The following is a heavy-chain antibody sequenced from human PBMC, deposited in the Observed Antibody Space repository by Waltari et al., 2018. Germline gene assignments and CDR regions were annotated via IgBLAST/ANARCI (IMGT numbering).Heavy chain of an antibody. CDR1: GYSISSGYY. CDR2: IYHSGST. CDR3: ARESIAARHNWFDP. D-gene: IGHD6-6*01. V-gene: IGHV4-38-2*01. J-gene: IGHJ5*02. Sequence: QVQLQESGPGLVKPSETLSLTCAVSGYSISSGYYWGWIRQPPGKGLEWIGSIYHSGSTYYNPSLKSRVTISVDTSKNQCSLKLSAVTAADTAVYYCARESIAARHNWFDPWGQGTLVTVSS.